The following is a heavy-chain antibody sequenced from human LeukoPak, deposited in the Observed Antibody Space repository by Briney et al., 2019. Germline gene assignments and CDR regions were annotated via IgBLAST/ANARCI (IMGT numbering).Heavy chain of an antibody. Sequence: GSLRLSCAASGFTFSSYAMSWVRQAPGKGLEWVSAISGSGGSTYYADSVKGRSTISRDNSKNTLYLQMNSLRAEDTAVYYCAKDFQRTTHYMDVWGKGTTVTVSS. CDR3: AKDFQRTTHYMDV. CDR1: GFTFSSYA. V-gene: IGHV3-23*01. D-gene: IGHD4-11*01. J-gene: IGHJ6*03. CDR2: ISGSGGST.